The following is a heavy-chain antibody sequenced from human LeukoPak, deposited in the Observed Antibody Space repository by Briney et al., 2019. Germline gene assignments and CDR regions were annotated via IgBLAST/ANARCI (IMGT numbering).Heavy chain of an antibody. D-gene: IGHD6-19*01. J-gene: IGHJ4*02. Sequence: SETLSLTCAVYGGSFSGYYWSWIRQPPGKGLEWIGSIYYSGSTYYNPSLKSRVTISVDTSKNQFSLKLSFVTAADTAVYYCARVGSGWYVSGWFDYWGQGTLVTVSS. V-gene: IGHV4-34*01. CDR3: ARVGSGWYVSGWFDY. CDR1: GGSFSGYY. CDR2: IYYSGST.